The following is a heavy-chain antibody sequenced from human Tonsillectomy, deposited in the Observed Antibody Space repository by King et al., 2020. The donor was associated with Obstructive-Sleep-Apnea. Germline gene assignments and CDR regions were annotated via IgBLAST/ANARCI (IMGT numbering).Heavy chain of an antibody. V-gene: IGHV1-2*02. J-gene: IGHJ4*02. CDR1: GYTFTDYY. Sequence: QVQLVESGAEVKRPGASVKVSCKASGYTFTDYYMHWVRQAPGQGLEWMGWINPNSGGTHYAQKFQGRVTMTRDTSISTAYMELSRLRSDDTAVYYCAREYTTTWQEEGLDYWGQGILVTVSS. D-gene: IGHD6-13*01. CDR3: AREYTTTWQEEGLDY. CDR2: INPNSGGT.